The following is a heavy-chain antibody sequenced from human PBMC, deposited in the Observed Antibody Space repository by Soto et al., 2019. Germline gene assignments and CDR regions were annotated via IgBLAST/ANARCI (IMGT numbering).Heavy chain of an antibody. J-gene: IGHJ6*03. Sequence: PGESLKISCKGSGYSFTSYWIGWVRQMPGKGLEWMGIIYPGDSDTRYSPSFQGQVTISADKSISTAYLQWSSLKASDTAMYYCARQGSISPILGAAYYYYRDVWGKGTTVTVSS. V-gene: IGHV5-51*01. CDR2: IYPGDSDT. CDR3: ARQGSISPILGAAYYYYRDV. D-gene: IGHD6-6*01. CDR1: GYSFTSYW.